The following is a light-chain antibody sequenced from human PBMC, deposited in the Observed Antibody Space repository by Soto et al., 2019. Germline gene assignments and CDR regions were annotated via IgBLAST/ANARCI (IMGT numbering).Light chain of an antibody. CDR2: SDN. CDR3: AAWDDSLNGLL. V-gene: IGLV1-44*01. J-gene: IGLJ3*02. CDR1: NSNIGDNS. Sequence: QSVLTQPPSASGTPGQVFTISCSGSNSNIGDNSVNWYQQLPGTAPKLLIYSDNRRPSGVPDRFSGSKSGTSASLDISGLQSEDEAEYYCAAWDDSLNGLLFGGGTKVTVL.